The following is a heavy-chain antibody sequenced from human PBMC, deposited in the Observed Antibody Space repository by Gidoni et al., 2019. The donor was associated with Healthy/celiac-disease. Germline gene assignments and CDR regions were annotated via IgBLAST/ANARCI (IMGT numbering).Heavy chain of an antibody. D-gene: IGHD4-17*01. Sequence: QLQLQESGSGLVKPSQTLSPTSAVPGGSIRSGGYSWRWIRQPPAKGLEWIGSISHSGSTYYHPSLKSRVTISVDRSTNPFSLKLISVTAADTAVYYCASYFPDYGGFDSWGHGTLVTVSS. V-gene: IGHV4-30-2*01. CDR3: ASYFPDYGGFDS. CDR1: GGSIRSGGYS. CDR2: ISHSGST. J-gene: IGHJ4*01.